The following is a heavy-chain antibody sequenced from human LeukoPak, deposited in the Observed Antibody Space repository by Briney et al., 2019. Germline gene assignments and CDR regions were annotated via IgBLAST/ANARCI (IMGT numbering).Heavy chain of an antibody. Sequence: ASVKVSCKASGYTFTGYYMHWVRQAPGQGLEWMGWINPNSGGTNYAQKFQGRVTMTRDTSISTAYMELSRLRSDDTAVYYCARDRGIAYCGGSCGNWFAPWGQGTLVTVSS. CDR3: ARDRGIAYCGGSCGNWFAP. CDR2: INPNSGGT. J-gene: IGHJ5*02. V-gene: IGHV1-2*02. D-gene: IGHD2-21*01. CDR1: GYTFTGYY.